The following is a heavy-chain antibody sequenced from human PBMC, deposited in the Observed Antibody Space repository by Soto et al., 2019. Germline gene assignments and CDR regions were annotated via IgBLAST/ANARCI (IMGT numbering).Heavy chain of an antibody. V-gene: IGHV3-23*01. CDR2: ISGSGGST. CDR1: GFTFSSYA. D-gene: IGHD3-10*01. CDR3: AKSGVKYRYYFDY. Sequence: EVQLLESGGGLVQPGGSLRLSCAASGFTFSSYAMSWVRQAPGKGLEWVSAISGSGGSTYYADSVKGRFTISRDNSKNALYLQMNSLRAEDTAVYYCAKSGVKYRYYFDYWGQGTLVTVSS. J-gene: IGHJ4*02.